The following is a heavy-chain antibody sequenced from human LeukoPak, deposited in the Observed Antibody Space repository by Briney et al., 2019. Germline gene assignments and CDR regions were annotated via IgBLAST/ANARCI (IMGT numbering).Heavy chain of an antibody. CDR3: ARDPLTQNGH. J-gene: IGHJ4*02. CDR1: GFTFDSYW. V-gene: IGHV3-7*01. Sequence: GGSLRLSCAASGFTFDSYWMSWVRQAPGKGLEWVANIKQDGNEKYYVDSVKGRFTISRDNAKNSLYLQMNSLRAEDTAVYYCARDPLTQNGHWGQGTLVSISS. D-gene: IGHD1-14*01. CDR2: IKQDGNEK.